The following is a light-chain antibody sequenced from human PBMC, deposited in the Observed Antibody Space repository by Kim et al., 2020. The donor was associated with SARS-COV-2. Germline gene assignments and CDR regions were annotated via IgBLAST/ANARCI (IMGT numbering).Light chain of an antibody. V-gene: IGKV4-1*01. CDR3: QQYYSTPFT. CDR2: WAS. CDR1: QSVLYSPNDKNF. J-gene: IGKJ3*01. Sequence: IVMTQSPDSLAVCLGERATLNCKSSQSVLYSPNDKNFLAWYQQRPGQPPKLLIYWASTRESGVPDRFSGSGSGTDFSLTISSLQAEDVAVYYCQQYYSTPFTFGPGTKVDIK.